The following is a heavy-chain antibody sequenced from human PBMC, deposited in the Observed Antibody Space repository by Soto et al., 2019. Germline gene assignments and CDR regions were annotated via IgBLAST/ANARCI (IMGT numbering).Heavy chain of an antibody. CDR1: GYTFTSYV. Sequence: GAEVKKPGASVKVSCKGSGYTFTSYVITWVRQAPGQGLEWMGWISAHNGNTDYAQKLQGRVTVTRDTSTSTAYMELRSLRSDDTAVYYCARGRYGDYWGQGALVTVSS. CDR2: ISAHNGNT. V-gene: IGHV1-18*01. D-gene: IGHD1-1*01. J-gene: IGHJ4*02. CDR3: ARGRYGDY.